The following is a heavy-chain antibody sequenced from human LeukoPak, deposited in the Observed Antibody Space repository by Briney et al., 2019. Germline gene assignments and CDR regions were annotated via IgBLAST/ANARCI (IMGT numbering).Heavy chain of an antibody. CDR3: ARLGDYNYYYYYGMDV. Sequence: ASVKVSCKASGYTFTSYAMHWVRQAPGQRLEWMGWINAGNGNTKYSQKFQGRVTITRDTSASTAYMELSSLRSEDTAVYYCARLGDYNYYYYYGMDVWGQGTTVTVSS. J-gene: IGHJ6*02. CDR1: GYTFTSYA. V-gene: IGHV1-3*01. D-gene: IGHD4-17*01. CDR2: INAGNGNT.